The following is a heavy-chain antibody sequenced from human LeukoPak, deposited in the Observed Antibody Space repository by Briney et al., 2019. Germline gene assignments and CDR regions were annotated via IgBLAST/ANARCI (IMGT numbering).Heavy chain of an antibody. V-gene: IGHV3-33*08. CDR2: IWYDGSNK. J-gene: IGHJ4*02. CDR3: ARDFLGCSSTSCYDMGTNLFDY. D-gene: IGHD2-2*01. CDR1: GFTFSSYG. Sequence: PGGSLRLSCAASGFTFSSYGMHWVRQAPGKGLEWVAVIWYDGSNKYYADSVKGRFTISRDNSKNTLYLQMNSLRAEDTAVYYCARDFLGCSSTSCYDMGTNLFDYWGQGTLVTVSS.